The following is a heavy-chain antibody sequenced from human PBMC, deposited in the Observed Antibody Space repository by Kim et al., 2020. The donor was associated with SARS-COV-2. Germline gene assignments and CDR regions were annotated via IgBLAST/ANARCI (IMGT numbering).Heavy chain of an antibody. CDR3: ARDPGYDSSGNDY. Sequence: YVSSVKRRFTISRDYAKNSMYLQINSLRAEDTAVYYCARDPGYDSSGNDYWGQGTLVTVSS. D-gene: IGHD3-22*01. J-gene: IGHJ4*02. V-gene: IGHV3-7*01.